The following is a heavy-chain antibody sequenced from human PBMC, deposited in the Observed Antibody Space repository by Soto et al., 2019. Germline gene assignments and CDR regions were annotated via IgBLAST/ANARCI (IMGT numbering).Heavy chain of an antibody. D-gene: IGHD3-10*01. CDR2: IYYSGST. CDR1: GGSISSSSYY. CDR3: ARGTSPYVLLWFGESFDY. J-gene: IGHJ4*02. V-gene: IGHV4-39*01. Sequence: QLQLQESGPGLVKPSETLSLTCTVSGGSISSSSYYWGWIRQPPGKGLEWIGSIYYSGSTYYNPSLKSRVTISVDTSKNQFSLKLSSVTAADTAVYYCARGTSPYVLLWFGESFDYWGQGTLVTVSS.